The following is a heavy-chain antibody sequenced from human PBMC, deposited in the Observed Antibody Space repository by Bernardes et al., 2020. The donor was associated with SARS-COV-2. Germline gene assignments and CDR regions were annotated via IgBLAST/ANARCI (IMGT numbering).Heavy chain of an antibody. V-gene: IGHV4-39*07. CDR3: ARERLRRGGMDV. J-gene: IGHJ6*02. CDR2: IYYSGST. Sequence: SETLSLTCTVSGGSISSSSYYWGWIRQPPGKGLEWIGSIYYSGSTYYNPSLKSRVTISVDTSKNQFSLKLSSVTAADTAVYYCARERLRRGGMDVWGQGTTVTVSS. CDR1: GGSISSSSYY. D-gene: IGHD4-17*01.